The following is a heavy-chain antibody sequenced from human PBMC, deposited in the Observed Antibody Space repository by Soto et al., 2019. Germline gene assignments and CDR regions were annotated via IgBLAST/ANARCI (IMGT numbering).Heavy chain of an antibody. J-gene: IGHJ4*02. V-gene: IGHV1-2*04. CDR2: INPNSGGT. CDR1: GYTFTGYY. Sequence: GASVKVSCKASGYTFTGYYMHWVRQAPGQGLEWMGWINPNSGGTNYAQKFQGWVTMTRDTSISTAYMELSRLRSDDTAVYYCARAIEVEAYCGGDCYSYYFDYWGQGTLVTVSS. D-gene: IGHD2-21*02. CDR3: ARAIEVEAYCGGDCYSYYFDY.